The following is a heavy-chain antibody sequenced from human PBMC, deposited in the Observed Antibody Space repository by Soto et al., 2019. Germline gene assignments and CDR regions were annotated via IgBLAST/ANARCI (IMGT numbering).Heavy chain of an antibody. CDR2: FTGSGGGT. J-gene: IGHJ5*02. CDR1: GFTFSTYA. CDR3: ARDLVSSSPSGHWFDP. D-gene: IGHD6-13*01. Sequence: PGGSLRLSCAASGFTFSTYAVSWVRQAPGKGLEWVSSFTGSGGGTHYADSVEGRFTISRDNSKSTLYLQMNSLRAEDTAVYYCARDLVSSSPSGHWFDPWGQGTLVTVSS. V-gene: IGHV3-23*01.